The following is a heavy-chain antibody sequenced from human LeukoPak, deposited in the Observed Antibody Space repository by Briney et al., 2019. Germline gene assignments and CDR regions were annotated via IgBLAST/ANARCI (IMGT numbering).Heavy chain of an antibody. CDR2: IYYSGST. CDR1: GGSISSYY. J-gene: IGHJ4*02. Sequence: SETLSLTCTVSGGSISSYYWSWIRQPPGKGLEWIGYIYYSGSTNYNPSLKSRVTISVDTSKNQFSLKLSSVTAADTAVYYCARGRGWLPYYFDYWGQGTLVTVSS. D-gene: IGHD5-12*01. CDR3: ARGRGWLPYYFDY. V-gene: IGHV4-59*12.